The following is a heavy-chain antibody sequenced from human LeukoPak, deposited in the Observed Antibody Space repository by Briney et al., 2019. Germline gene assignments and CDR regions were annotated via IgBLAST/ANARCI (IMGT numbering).Heavy chain of an antibody. CDR2: INPNSGGT. CDR1: GYTFTGYY. D-gene: IGHD3-22*01. J-gene: IGHJ6*02. V-gene: IGHV1-2*02. CDR3: ARATREVTMIVVVTRYYYYGMDV. Sequence: ASVKVSCKASGYTFTGYYMHWVRQAPGQGLEWMGWINPNSGGTNYAQKFQGRVTMTRDTSISTAYMELSRLRSDDTAVYYCARATREVTMIVVVTRYYYYGMDVWGQGTTVTVSS.